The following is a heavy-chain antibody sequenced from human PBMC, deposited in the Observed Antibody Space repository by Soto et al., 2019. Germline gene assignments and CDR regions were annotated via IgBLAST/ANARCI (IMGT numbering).Heavy chain of an antibody. J-gene: IGHJ4*02. CDR3: ARDPDVDTALEFDY. V-gene: IGHV3-33*01. D-gene: IGHD5-18*01. Sequence: QVQLVESGGGVVQPGRSLRLSCAASGFTFSSYGMHWVRQAPGKGLEWVAVIWYDGSNKYYADSVKGRFTISRDNSKNKLYVQMNSLRAEDRAVYYCARDPDVDTALEFDYWGQGTLVTVSS. CDR1: GFTFSSYG. CDR2: IWYDGSNK.